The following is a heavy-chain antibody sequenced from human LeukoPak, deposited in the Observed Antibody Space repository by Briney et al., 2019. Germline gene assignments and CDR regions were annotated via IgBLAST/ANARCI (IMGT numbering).Heavy chain of an antibody. CDR2: VSSDSHFI. V-gene: IGHV3-21*06. CDR3: ARGGRSRGAFDI. Sequence: GGSLRLSCAGTGFTFSTYSMNWVRQTPDKGLEWVSSVSSDSHFIFYADSVEGRFTISRDNANNSLYLEINSLRPEDTAVYYCARGGRSRGAFDIWGQGTMVTVSP. J-gene: IGHJ3*02. CDR1: GFTFSTYS. D-gene: IGHD3-10*01.